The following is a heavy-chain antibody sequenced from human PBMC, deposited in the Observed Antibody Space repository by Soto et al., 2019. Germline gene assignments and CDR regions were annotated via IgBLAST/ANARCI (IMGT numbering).Heavy chain of an antibody. J-gene: IGHJ6*02. Sequence: SVKVSCKASGGTFSSYAISWVRQAPGQGLEWMGGIIPIFGTANYAQKFQGRVTITADESTSTAYMELSNLRSEDTAVYYCARRDDILTGYYNAYYYGMDVWGQGTTVTVPS. D-gene: IGHD3-9*01. CDR1: GGTFSSYA. V-gene: IGHV1-69*13. CDR3: ARRDDILTGYYNAYYYGMDV. CDR2: IIPIFGTA.